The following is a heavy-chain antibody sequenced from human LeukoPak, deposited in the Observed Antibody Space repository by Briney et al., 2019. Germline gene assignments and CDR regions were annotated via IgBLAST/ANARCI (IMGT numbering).Heavy chain of an antibody. D-gene: IGHD6-6*01. Sequence: GGSLRLSCAASGFTFSSYSMNWVRQAPGKGLEWVSYISSSSSTIYYADSVKGRFTISRDNAKNSLYVLMNSLRAEDTAVYYCARETGGIAARGFDYWGQGTLVTVSS. CDR2: ISSSSSTI. CDR1: GFTFSSYS. CDR3: ARETGGIAARGFDY. V-gene: IGHV3-48*04. J-gene: IGHJ4*02.